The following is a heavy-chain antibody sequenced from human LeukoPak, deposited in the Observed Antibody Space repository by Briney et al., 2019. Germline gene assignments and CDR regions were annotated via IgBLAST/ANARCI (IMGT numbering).Heavy chain of an antibody. CDR3: ALLFSSTWYRFDS. CDR1: GYTFTSYG. D-gene: IGHD6-13*01. V-gene: IGHV1-2*02. CDR2: VNPNSGDT. J-gene: IGHJ4*02. Sequence: ASVKVSCKASGYTFTSYGISWVRQAPGQGLEWMGWVNPNSGDTNHAHKFQGRVTMTSDTSISTAYMDLSRVRSDDTAVYYCALLFSSTWYRFDSWGQGTLVTVSS.